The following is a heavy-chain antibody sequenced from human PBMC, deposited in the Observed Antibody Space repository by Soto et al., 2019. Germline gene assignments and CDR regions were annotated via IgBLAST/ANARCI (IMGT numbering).Heavy chain of an antibody. CDR3: TRKYYDSSGYLRFSVRSPLDAFDI. CDR1: GFTSSGSA. J-gene: IGHJ3*02. D-gene: IGHD3-22*01. V-gene: IGHV3-73*01. CDR2: IRSKANSYAT. Sequence: PGGSLRLSCAASGFTSSGSAMHWVRQASGKGLEWVGRIRSKANSYATAYAASVKGRFTISRDDSKNTAYLQMNSLKTEDTAVYYCTRKYYDSSGYLRFSVRSPLDAFDIWGQGTMVTVSS.